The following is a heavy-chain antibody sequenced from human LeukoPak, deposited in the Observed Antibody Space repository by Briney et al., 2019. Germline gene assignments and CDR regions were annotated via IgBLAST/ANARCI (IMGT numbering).Heavy chain of an antibody. CDR1: GYSCSSGYY. D-gene: IGHD2-2*01. CDR2: IYHSGST. V-gene: IGHV4-38-2*01. J-gene: IGHJ4*02. Sequence: NPSETLSLTCAVSGYSCSSGYYSGWIRQPPRKWLEWIGSIYHSGSTYYDPSLKSRVTISVDTSKNQCSLKLSAVTAADTAVYYCARQRGDCSSSSCYAPNWGQGTLVTVSS. CDR3: ARQRGDCSSSSCYAPN.